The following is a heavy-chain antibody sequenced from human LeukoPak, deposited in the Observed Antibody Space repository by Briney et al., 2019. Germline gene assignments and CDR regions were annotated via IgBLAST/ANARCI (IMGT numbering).Heavy chain of an antibody. J-gene: IGHJ4*02. D-gene: IGHD3-22*01. CDR1: GFTVSSNY. Sequence: GGSLRLSCAASGFTVSSNYMSWVRQAPGKGLEWVSVIYSGGSTYYADSVMGRFTISRDNSKNTLYLQMNSLRAEDTAVYYCARGPSLTYDSSGYYYWGQGTLVTVSS. V-gene: IGHV3-66*01. CDR2: IYSGGST. CDR3: ARGPSLTYDSSGYYY.